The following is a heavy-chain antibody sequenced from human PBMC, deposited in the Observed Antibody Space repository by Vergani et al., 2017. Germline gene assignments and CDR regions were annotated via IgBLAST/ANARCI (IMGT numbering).Heavy chain of an antibody. CDR1: AYTFSNYY. CDR3: ARGDYGILTGYRY. V-gene: IGHV1-46*03. Sequence: QVQVVQSGAEVKKSGASVKVSCKTSAYTFSNYYMHWVRQAPGQGLEWMGIINPSGRHTNYAQKFQGRVTMTRDTSTSTVYMELSSLRSEDTAIYYCARGDYGILTGYRYWGQGTLVTVSA. CDR2: INPSGRHT. J-gene: IGHJ4*02. D-gene: IGHD3-9*01.